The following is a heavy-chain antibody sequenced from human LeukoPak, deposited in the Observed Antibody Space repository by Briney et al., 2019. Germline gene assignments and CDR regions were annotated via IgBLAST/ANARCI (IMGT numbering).Heavy chain of an antibody. Sequence: PSETLSLTCTVSGGSISTYYWSWIRQPPGKGLEWIGYIYYTGSTSYNPSLKSRVTLSVDTSKSQFSLKLNSVTAADAAVYYCARQVDSRGYYYAYWGQGTVVTVSS. CDR2: IYYTGST. CDR3: ARQVDSRGYYYAY. D-gene: IGHD3-22*01. V-gene: IGHV4-59*08. J-gene: IGHJ4*02. CDR1: GGSISTYY.